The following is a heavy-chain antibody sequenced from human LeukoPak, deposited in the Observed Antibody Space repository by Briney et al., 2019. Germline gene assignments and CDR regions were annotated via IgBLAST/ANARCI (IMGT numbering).Heavy chain of an antibody. Sequence: PSETLSLTCAVYGGSSSGYYWSWIRQPPGEGLEWIGEINHSGSTNYNPSLKSRVTISVDTSKNQFSLKLSSVTAADTAVYYCARLTIAARDYYYYYGMDVWGQGTTVTVSS. J-gene: IGHJ6*02. CDR1: GGSSSGYY. CDR2: INHSGST. D-gene: IGHD6-6*01. V-gene: IGHV4-34*01. CDR3: ARLTIAARDYYYYYGMDV.